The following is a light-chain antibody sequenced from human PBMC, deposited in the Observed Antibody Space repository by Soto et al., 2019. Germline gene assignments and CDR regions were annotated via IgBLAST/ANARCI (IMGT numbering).Light chain of an antibody. CDR3: QDYASRLSGVV. V-gene: IGLV1-40*01. Sequence: QSVLTQPPSVSGAPGQRVTISCTGSSSNIGAGYDVHWYQQLPGTAPKLLIYGNSNRPSGVPDRFSGSKSGTSASLAITGLQDEDEADYYCQDYASRLSGVVFGGGTTLTVL. CDR1: SSNIGAGYD. J-gene: IGLJ2*01. CDR2: GNS.